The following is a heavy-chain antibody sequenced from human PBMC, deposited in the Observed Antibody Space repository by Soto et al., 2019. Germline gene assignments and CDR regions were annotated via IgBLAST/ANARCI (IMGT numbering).Heavy chain of an antibody. CDR1: GFTFSSYA. V-gene: IGHV3-64D*06. CDR2: ISSNGGST. D-gene: IGHD2-2*01. J-gene: IGHJ5*02. Sequence: PVGSLRLSCSASGFTFSSYAMHWVRQAPGKGLEYVSAISSNGGSTYYADSVKGRFTISRDNSKNTLYLQMSSLRAEDTAVYYCVKDKFPYCSSTSCHPNWFDPWGQGTLVTVSS. CDR3: VKDKFPYCSSTSCHPNWFDP.